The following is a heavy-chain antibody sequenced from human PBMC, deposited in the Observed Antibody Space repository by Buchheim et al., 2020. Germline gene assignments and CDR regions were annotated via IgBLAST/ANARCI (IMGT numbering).Heavy chain of an antibody. Sequence: EVQLVESGGGLVQPGGSLRLSCAASGFTFSSYWMSWVRQAPGKGLEWVANIKQDGSEKYYVDSVKGRFTISRDNAKNSLYLQMNSLRAEDTAVYYCARESYYDFWSGNYYYYYYMGVWGKGTT. CDR3: ARESYYDFWSGNYYYYYYMGV. CDR1: GFTFSSYW. CDR2: IKQDGSEK. J-gene: IGHJ6*03. V-gene: IGHV3-7*01. D-gene: IGHD3-3*01.